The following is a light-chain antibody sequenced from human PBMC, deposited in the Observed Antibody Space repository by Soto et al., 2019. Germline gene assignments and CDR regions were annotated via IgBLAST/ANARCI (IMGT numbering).Light chain of an antibody. CDR1: QRVSSSY. CDR3: QQYASFLRT. J-gene: IGKJ1*01. V-gene: IGKV3-20*01. CDR2: GAS. Sequence: EIVLTQSPGTLSMSAGERATLSCRASQRVSSSYLAWYQQKPGQAPRLLIYGASRRATGIPDRFSGSGSGTDFTLTISRLEPEDFAVYYCQQYASFLRTFGRGTTVEIK.